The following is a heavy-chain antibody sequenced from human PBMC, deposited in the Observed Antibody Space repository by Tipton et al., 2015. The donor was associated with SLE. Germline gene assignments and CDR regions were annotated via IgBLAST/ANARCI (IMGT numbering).Heavy chain of an antibody. CDR2: IYTSGST. CDR1: GGSISSYY. D-gene: IGHD2-2*01. J-gene: IGHJ4*02. V-gene: IGHV4-4*08. CDR3: AREPVGVPAAAYFDY. Sequence: LSLTCTVSGGSISSYYWSWIRQPPGKGLEWIGRIYTSGSTNYNPSLKSRVTISVDTSKNQFSLKLSSVTAADTAVYYCAREPVGVPAAAYFDYWGQGTLVTISS.